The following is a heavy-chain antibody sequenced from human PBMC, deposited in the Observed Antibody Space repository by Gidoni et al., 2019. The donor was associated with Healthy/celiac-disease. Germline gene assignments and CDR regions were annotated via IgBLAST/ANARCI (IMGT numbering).Heavy chain of an antibody. V-gene: IGHV4-61*02. Sequence: QVQLQESGPGLVKPSQTLSPTCTVSGGSITSGSYYWSWIRQPAGKGLEWIGRIYTSGSTNYNPSLKSRVTISVDTSKNQFSLKLSSVTAADTAVYYCASGPSSSAIDYWGQGTLVTVSS. CDR2: IYTSGST. CDR1: GGSITSGSYY. D-gene: IGHD6-6*01. CDR3: ASGPSSSAIDY. J-gene: IGHJ4*02.